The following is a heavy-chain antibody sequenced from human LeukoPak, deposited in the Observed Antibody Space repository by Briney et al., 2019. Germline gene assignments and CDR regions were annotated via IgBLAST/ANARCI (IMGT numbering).Heavy chain of an antibody. Sequence: KSSETLSLTCTVSGGSISSYYWGWIRQPPGKGLEWIGSIYHSGSTYYNPSLKSRVTISVDTSKNQFSLKLSSVTAADTAVYYCARGFLDWNLYFDYWGQGTLVTVSS. V-gene: IGHV4-38-2*02. CDR2: IYHSGST. CDR1: GGSISSYY. CDR3: ARGFLDWNLYFDY. D-gene: IGHD1-7*01. J-gene: IGHJ4*02.